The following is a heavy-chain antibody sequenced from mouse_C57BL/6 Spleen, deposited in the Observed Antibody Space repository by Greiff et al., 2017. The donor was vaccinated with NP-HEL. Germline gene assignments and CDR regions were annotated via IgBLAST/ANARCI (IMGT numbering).Heavy chain of an antibody. Sequence: QVQLQQSGAELVMPGASVKLSCKASGYTFTSYWMHWVKQRPGQGLEWIGEIDPSDSYTNYNQKFKGKSTLTVDKSSSTAYMQLSSLTSEDSAVYYCARSRDSSGYPYYFDYWGQGTTLTVSS. CDR2: IDPSDSYT. CDR3: ARSRDSSGYPYYFDY. D-gene: IGHD3-2*02. J-gene: IGHJ2*01. CDR1: GYTFTSYW. V-gene: IGHV1-69*01.